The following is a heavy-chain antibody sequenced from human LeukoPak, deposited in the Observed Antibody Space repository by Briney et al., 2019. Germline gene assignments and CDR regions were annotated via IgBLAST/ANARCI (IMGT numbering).Heavy chain of an antibody. J-gene: IGHJ3*02. D-gene: IGHD3-22*01. V-gene: IGHV3-23*01. CDR3: AKSFDDSSGGDAFDI. CDR1: GITFSSYA. Sequence: GGSLRLSCAASGITFSSYAMSWVRQAPGKGLEWVSAISGSGGSTYYADSVKGRFTISRDNSKNTLYLQMNSLRAEDTAVYYCAKSFDDSSGGDAFDIWGQGTMVTVSS. CDR2: ISGSGGST.